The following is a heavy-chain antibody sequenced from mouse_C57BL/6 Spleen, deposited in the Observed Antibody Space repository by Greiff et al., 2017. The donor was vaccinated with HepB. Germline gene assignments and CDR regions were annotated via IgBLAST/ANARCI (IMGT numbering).Heavy chain of an antibody. D-gene: IGHD6-5*01. CDR1: GYTFTSYG. V-gene: IGHV1-81*01. J-gene: IGHJ4*01. Sequence: VQLQQSGAELARPGASVKLSCKASGYTFTSYGISWVKQRTGQGLEWIGEIYPRSGNTYYNEKFKGKATLTADKSSSTAYMELRSLTSEDSAVYFCARSGTGLLGDAMDYWGQGTSVTVSS. CDR2: IYPRSGNT. CDR3: ARSGTGLLGDAMDY.